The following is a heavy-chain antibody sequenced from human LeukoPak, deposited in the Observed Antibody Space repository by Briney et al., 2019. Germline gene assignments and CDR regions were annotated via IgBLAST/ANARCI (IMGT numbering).Heavy chain of an antibody. CDR2: IYSSGST. V-gene: IGHV4-61*02. D-gene: IGHD3-10*01. Sequence: SETLSLTCTVSGGSISSGTYYWSWIRQPAGKGLEWIGRIYSSGSTNFNPSLKSRVTISVDTSKNQFSLKLSSETAADTAVYYCARDGWGSGSYVVWFDPWGQGTLVTVSS. J-gene: IGHJ5*02. CDR3: ARDGWGSGSYVVWFDP. CDR1: GGSISSGTYY.